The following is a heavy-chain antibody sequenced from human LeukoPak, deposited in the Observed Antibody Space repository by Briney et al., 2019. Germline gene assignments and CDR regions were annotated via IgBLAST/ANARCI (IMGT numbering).Heavy chain of an antibody. CDR1: GGSISDYY. J-gene: IGHJ2*01. D-gene: IGHD3-3*01. Sequence: PSETLSLTCTVSGGSISDYYWSWVRQPAGKRLEWIGRIYTSGSINHNPSLKSRVTMSVDTSKDQFSLKLSSVTAADTAVYYCARGFDFWSGSNYWYFDLWGRGTLVTVSS. V-gene: IGHV4-4*07. CDR3: ARGFDFWSGSNYWYFDL. CDR2: IYTSGSI.